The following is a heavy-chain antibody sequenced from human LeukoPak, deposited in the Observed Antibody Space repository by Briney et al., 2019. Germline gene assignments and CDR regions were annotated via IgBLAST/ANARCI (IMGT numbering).Heavy chain of an antibody. V-gene: IGHV4-59*11. CDR1: GGSISSHY. CDR2: IYYSGST. D-gene: IGHD6-13*01. Sequence: SETLSLTCTVSGGSISSHYWSWIRQPPGKGLEWIGYIYYSGSTNYTPSLKSRVTISVDTSKNQFSLKLSSVTAADTAVYYCARGGYSSSWPNYYYMDVWGKGTTVTVSS. CDR3: ARGGYSSSWPNYYYMDV. J-gene: IGHJ6*03.